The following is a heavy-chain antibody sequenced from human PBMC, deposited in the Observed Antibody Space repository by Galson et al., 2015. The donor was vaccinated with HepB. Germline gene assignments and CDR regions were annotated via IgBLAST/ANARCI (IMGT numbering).Heavy chain of an antibody. J-gene: IGHJ4*02. CDR1: GFSLSTSGVG. V-gene: IGHV2-5*01. CDR2: IYWNDDK. D-gene: IGHD4-17*01. CDR3: AHSSGDAVTLDY. Sequence: PALVKPTQTLTLTCTFSGFSLSTSGVGVGWIRQPPGKALEWLALIYWNDDKRYSPSLKSRLTITKDTSKNQVVLTMTNMDPVDTATYYCAHSSGDAVTLDYWGQGTLVTVSS.